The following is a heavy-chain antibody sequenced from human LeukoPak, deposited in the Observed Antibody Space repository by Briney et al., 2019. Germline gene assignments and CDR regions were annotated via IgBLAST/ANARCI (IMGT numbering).Heavy chain of an antibody. CDR3: AREAPYYFDY. Sequence: GGSLRLSCAASGFTFSTYAMQWVRQAPGKGLEWVAVISYDGSNEYYADSVKGRFTISRDNSKNTLYLQMNSLKAEDTAVYYSAREAPYYFDYWGQGTLVTVSS. V-gene: IGHV3-30*01. J-gene: IGHJ4*02. CDR2: ISYDGSNE. CDR1: GFTFSTYA.